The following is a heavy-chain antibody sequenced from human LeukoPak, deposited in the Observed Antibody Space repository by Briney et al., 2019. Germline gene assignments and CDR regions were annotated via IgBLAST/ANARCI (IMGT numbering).Heavy chain of an antibody. CDR1: GFTFSSYA. Sequence: GGSLRLSCAASGFTFSSYAMHWVRQAPGKGLEWVAVISYDGSNKYYADSVKGRFTISRDNSKNTLYLQMNSLRAEDTAVYYCAAVAAAGAHLYYFDYWGQGTLVTVSS. CDR3: AAVAAAGAHLYYFDY. J-gene: IGHJ4*02. D-gene: IGHD6-13*01. V-gene: IGHV3-30-3*01. CDR2: ISYDGSNK.